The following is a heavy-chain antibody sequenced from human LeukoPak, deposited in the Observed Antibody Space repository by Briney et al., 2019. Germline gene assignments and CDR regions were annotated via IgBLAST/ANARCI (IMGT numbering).Heavy chain of an antibody. Sequence: ASVKVSCKASGDTFSSYAISWVRQAPGQGLEWMGGIIPIFGTANYAQKFQGRVTITADESTSTAYMELSSLRSEDTAVYYCARALGAPDQLLGAHYYGMHVWGKGTTVTVSS. V-gene: IGHV1-69*01. D-gene: IGHD2-2*01. CDR1: GDTFSSYA. CDR2: IIPIFGTA. CDR3: ARALGAPDQLLGAHYYGMHV. J-gene: IGHJ6*04.